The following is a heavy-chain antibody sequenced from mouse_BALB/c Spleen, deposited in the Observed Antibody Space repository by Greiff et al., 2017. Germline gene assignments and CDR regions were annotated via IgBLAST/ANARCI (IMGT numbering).Heavy chain of an antibody. J-gene: IGHJ3*01. V-gene: IGHV5-6-4*01. Sequence: EVNLVESGGGLVKPGGSLKLSCAASGFTFSSYTMSWVRQTPEKRLEWVATISSGGSYTYYPDSVKGRFTISRDNAKNTLYLQMSSLKSEDTAMYYCTREGAYGKGAWFAYWGQGTLVTVSA. D-gene: IGHD2-1*01. CDR3: TREGAYGKGAWFAY. CDR2: ISSGGSYT. CDR1: GFTFSSYT.